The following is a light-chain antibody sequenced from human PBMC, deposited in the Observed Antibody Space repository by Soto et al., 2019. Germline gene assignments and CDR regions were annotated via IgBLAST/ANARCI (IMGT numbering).Light chain of an antibody. Sequence: EVVLTQSPVTLTLSPGERATLSCRASQSISSYLAWYQQKPGQAPRLLIYDASNRATGIPARFSGGGSGTDFTLTISSLEPEDFALYYCQQRSNWPLTFGGGTKVEIK. CDR3: QQRSNWPLT. V-gene: IGKV3-11*01. CDR1: QSISSY. J-gene: IGKJ4*01. CDR2: DAS.